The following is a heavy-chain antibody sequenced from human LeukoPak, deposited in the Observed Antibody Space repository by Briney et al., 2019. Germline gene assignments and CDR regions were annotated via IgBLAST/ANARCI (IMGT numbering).Heavy chain of an antibody. D-gene: IGHD1-26*01. CDR2: IYYSGST. Sequence: SETLSLTCTVSGGSISSYYWSWIRQPPGKGLEWIGYIYYSGSTNYNPSLKSRVTISVDTSKNQFSLKLSSVTAADTAVYYCARLSLPANYYYYYYMDVWGKGTTVTVSS. CDR1: GGSISSYY. CDR3: ARLSLPANYYYYYYMDV. V-gene: IGHV4-59*01. J-gene: IGHJ6*03.